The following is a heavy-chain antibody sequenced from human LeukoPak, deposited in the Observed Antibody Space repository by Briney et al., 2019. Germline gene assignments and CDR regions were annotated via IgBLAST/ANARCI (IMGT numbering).Heavy chain of an antibody. D-gene: IGHD3-3*01. CDR1: GGSVSSGSYY. J-gene: IGHJ5*02. CDR2: IYYSGST. V-gene: IGHV4-61*01. Sequence: PSETLSLTCTVSGGSVSSGSYYWIWIRQPPGKGLEWIGYIYYSGSTNYNPSLKSRVTISVDTSKNQFSLKLSSVTAADTAVYYCARDEADGGFDPWGQGTLVTVSS. CDR3: ARDEADGGFDP.